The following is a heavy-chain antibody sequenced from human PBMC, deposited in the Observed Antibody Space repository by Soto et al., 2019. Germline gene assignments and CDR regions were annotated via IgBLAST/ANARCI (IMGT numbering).Heavy chain of an antibody. CDR3: ATRGPQLEQRRTYYYGMDV. CDR2: IYPGDSDT. CDR1: GYSFTNYW. V-gene: IGHV5-51*01. D-gene: IGHD1-1*01. J-gene: IGHJ6*02. Sequence: GESLKISCKGSGYSFTNYWIGWVRQMPGKGLEWMGIIYPGDSDTRYSPSFQGQVTISADWSISTAYLHWSSLKAEDTAVYYCATRGPQLEQRRTYYYGMDVWGQGTTVTVSS.